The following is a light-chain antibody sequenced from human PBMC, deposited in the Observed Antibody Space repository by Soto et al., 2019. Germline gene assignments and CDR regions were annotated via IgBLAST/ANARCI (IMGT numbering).Light chain of an antibody. CDR3: QQLKSSPFT. V-gene: IGKV1-9*01. CDR1: QGISSY. J-gene: IGKJ3*01. Sequence: IQLTQSPSSLSASVGDRVTIACRASQGISSYLAWYQQKPGKAPQLLIYAASTLQSGVPSRLSGSGSGTDFTLTISSLQPEDFVTYYCQQLKSSPFTFGPGTKVDI. CDR2: AAS.